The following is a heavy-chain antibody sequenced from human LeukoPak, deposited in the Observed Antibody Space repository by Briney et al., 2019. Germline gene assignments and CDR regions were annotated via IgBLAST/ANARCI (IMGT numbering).Heavy chain of an antibody. J-gene: IGHJ4*02. CDR3: AGTWGPTFDY. Sequence: PGGSLRLSCAASGFTFSSYEMNWVRQAPGKGLEWVSYISSSGSTIYYANSVKGRFTISRDNAKNSLYLQMNSLRAEDTAVYYCAGTWGPTFDYWGQGTLVTVSS. CDR2: ISSSGSTI. D-gene: IGHD3-16*01. CDR1: GFTFSSYE. V-gene: IGHV3-48*03.